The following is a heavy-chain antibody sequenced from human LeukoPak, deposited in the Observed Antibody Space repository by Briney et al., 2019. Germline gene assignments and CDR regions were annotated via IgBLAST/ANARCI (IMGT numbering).Heavy chain of an antibody. D-gene: IGHD6-6*01. V-gene: IGHV4-59*08. J-gene: IGHJ4*02. CDR3: ARHEGELVR. CDR2: IYYSGST. CDR1: GGSISNYY. Sequence: SETLSLTCTVSGGSISNYYWNWIRQPPGKGLEWIGYIYYSGSTNYNPSLKSRVTISVDTSKNQFSLKLSSVTAADTAVYYCARHEGELVRWGQGTLVTVSS.